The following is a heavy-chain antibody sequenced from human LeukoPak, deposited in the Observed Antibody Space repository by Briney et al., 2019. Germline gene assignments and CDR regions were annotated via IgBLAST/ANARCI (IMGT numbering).Heavy chain of an antibody. V-gene: IGHV3-30*18. CDR2: ISYDGSNK. CDR1: GFTFSSYG. D-gene: IGHD3-10*01. J-gene: IGHJ4*02. Sequence: PGGSLGLSCAASGFTFSSYGMHWVRQAPGKGLEWVAVISYDGSNKYYADSVKGRFTISRDNSKNTLYLQMNSLRAEDTAVYYCAKDESDSYYYGSGSYSPIDWGQGTLVTVSS. CDR3: AKDESDSYYYGSGSYSPID.